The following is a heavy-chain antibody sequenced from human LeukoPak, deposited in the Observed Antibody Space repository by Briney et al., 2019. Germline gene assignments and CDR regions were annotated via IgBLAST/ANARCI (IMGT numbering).Heavy chain of an antibody. J-gene: IGHJ4*02. V-gene: IGHV3-23*01. CDR1: GFTFSSDA. D-gene: IGHD5-24*01. CDR2: ISGTGGSI. Sequence: GGSLRLSCAASGFTFSSDAMSWVRQAPGKGLEWGSGISGTGGSIYYADSVNGGFTISRDNSKNTLYLQMNSLRAEDTAVYYCAKAAVITGGLYYFDYWGQGTLVTVSS. CDR3: AKAAVITGGLYYFDY.